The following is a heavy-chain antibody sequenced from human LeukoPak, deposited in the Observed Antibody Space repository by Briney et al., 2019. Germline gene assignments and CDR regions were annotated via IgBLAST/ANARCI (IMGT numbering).Heavy chain of an antibody. J-gene: IGHJ4*02. V-gene: IGHV3-30-3*01. CDR2: ISYDGSNK. D-gene: IGHD5-24*01. Sequence: PGRSLRLSCAASEFTFSSYAMHWVRQAPGKGLEWVAVISYDGSNKYYADSVKGRFTISRDNSKNTLYLQMNSLRAEDTAVYYWARVVCLQPDYWAQGPLFTVSS. CDR1: EFTFSSYA. CDR3: ARVVCLQPDY.